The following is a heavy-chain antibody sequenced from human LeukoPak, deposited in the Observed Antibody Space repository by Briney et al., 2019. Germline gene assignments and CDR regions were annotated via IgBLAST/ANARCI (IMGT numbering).Heavy chain of an antibody. J-gene: IGHJ4*02. CDR1: GFTFSSYS. Sequence: GGSLRLSCAASGFTFSSYSMNWVRQAPGKGLEWVSYISSSSSTIYYADSVKGRFTISRDNAKNSLYLQMNSLRAEDTAVYYCARDPVPAAFDYWGQGTLVTVSS. D-gene: IGHD2-2*01. CDR2: ISSSSSTI. CDR3: ARDPVPAAFDY. V-gene: IGHV3-48*04.